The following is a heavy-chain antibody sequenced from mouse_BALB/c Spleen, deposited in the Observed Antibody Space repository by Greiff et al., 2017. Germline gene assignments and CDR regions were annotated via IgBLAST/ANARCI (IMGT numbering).Heavy chain of an antibody. D-gene: IGHD1-1*01. CDR3: ERHPDTTVDYFDY. CDR1: GFTFSSYD. CDR2: ISSGGST. J-gene: IGHJ2*01. Sequence: EVQRVESGGGLVKPGGSLKLSCAASGFTFSSYDMSWVRQTPEKRLEWVASISSGGSTYYPDSVKGRITISRDNARNILYMQMSSLESEDTAMCSSERHPDTTVDYFDYWGQGTTLTVSS. V-gene: IGHV5-6-5*01.